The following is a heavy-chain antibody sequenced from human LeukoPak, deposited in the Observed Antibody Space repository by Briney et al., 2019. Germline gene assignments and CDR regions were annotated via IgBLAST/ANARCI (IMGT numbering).Heavy chain of an antibody. CDR3: ARVGGGTFGDC. CDR2: ISVDGYST. CDR1: GFTFSTYA. V-gene: IGHV3-23*01. Sequence: GGSLRLSCAASGFTFSTYAMSWVRRVPGKGLEWVSSISVDGYSTYYADSVKGRFTISRDNSKNTLYLQTNSLRAEDTALYYCARVGGGTFGDCWGQGTLVTVSS. J-gene: IGHJ4*02. D-gene: IGHD2-15*01.